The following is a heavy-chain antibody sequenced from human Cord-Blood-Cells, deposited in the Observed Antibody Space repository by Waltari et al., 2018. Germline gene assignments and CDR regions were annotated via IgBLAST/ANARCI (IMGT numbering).Heavy chain of an antibody. J-gene: IGHJ4*02. D-gene: IGHD6-13*01. Sequence: EVQLVESGGGLIQPGGSLRLSCADPGFTVSSNYMSWVRQAPAKGLEWVSVIYSGGSTYYADSVKGRFTISRDNSKNTLYLQMNSLRAEDTAVYYCARGSSSWYYFDYWGQGTLVTVSS. CDR2: IYSGGST. CDR3: ARGSSSWYYFDY. CDR1: GFTVSSNY. V-gene: IGHV3-53*01.